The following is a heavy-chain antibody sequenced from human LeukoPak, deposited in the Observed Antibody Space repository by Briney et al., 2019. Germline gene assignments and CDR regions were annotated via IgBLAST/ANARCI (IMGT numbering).Heavy chain of an antibody. Sequence: GGSLRLSCATSGFTFSAHHMNWVRQAPGKGLEWVSGITASGATTYYADSVKGRFTISRDSSQSTLYLQMNSLRAEDTAVYYCARAEAAGDNRGGYYYFYMDVWGKGTTVTVSS. D-gene: IGHD6-25*01. CDR1: GFTFSAHH. CDR3: ARAEAAGDNRGGYYYFYMDV. J-gene: IGHJ6*03. CDR2: ITASGATT. V-gene: IGHV3-23*01.